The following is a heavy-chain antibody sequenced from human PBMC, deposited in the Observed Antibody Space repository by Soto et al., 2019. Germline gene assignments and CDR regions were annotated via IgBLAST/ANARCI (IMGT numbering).Heavy chain of an antibody. D-gene: IGHD3-22*01. CDR3: ARAYYDSSGYRTRGWFDP. CDR1: CYSINSGYY. V-gene: IGHV4-38-2*01. J-gene: IGHJ5*02. CDR2: IYHSGST. Sequence: SETLSLTCAVSCYSINSGYYWGWIRQPPGKGLEWIGSIYHSGSTYYNPSLKSRVTISIDTSKNQFSLKLSSVTAADTAVYYVARAYYDSSGYRTRGWFDPWGQGTLVTVS.